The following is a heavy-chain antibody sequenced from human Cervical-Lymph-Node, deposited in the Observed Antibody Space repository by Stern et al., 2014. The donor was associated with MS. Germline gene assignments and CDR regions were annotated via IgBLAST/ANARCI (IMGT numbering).Heavy chain of an antibody. Sequence: EVQLVESGGGLIQPGGSLRLSCAASGFTVNSNYMSWVRQAPGKGRDCVSVLDSGGSSYYADSVKARFTISRDNSKNTLYLQMNSLRTDDTAVYYCARGWLFDWGQGTLVTFSS. CDR1: GFTVNSNY. J-gene: IGHJ4*02. CDR3: ARGWLFD. D-gene: IGHD3-9*01. V-gene: IGHV3-53*01. CDR2: LDSGGSS.